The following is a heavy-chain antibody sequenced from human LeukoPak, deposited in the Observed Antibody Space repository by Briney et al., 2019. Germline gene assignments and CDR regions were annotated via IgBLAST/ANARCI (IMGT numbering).Heavy chain of an antibody. Sequence: EASVRVSCKASGYTFTNYYMHWVRQAPGQGLEWMGIINPSGGSTSHAQKFQGRVTMTRDTSTSTVYMELSSLRSEDTAVYYCARWQATQPGFDYWGQGTLVTVSS. CDR3: ARWQATQPGFDY. J-gene: IGHJ4*02. CDR2: INPSGGST. CDR1: GYTFTNYY. D-gene: IGHD1-14*01. V-gene: IGHV1-46*01.